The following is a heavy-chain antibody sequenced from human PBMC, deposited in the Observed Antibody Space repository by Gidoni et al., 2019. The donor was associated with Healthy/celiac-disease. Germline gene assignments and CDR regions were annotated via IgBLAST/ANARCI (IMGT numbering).Heavy chain of an antibody. V-gene: IGHV5-51*01. CDR1: GYSFTSYW. J-gene: IGHJ5*02. Sequence: EVQLVQSGAEVKKPGESLKISCKGSGYSFTSYWIGWVRQMPGKGLEWMGIIYPGDSDTRYSPSFQGQVTISADKSISTAYLQWSSLKASDTAMYYCARRSFYYDSSGQGDWFDPWGQGTLVTVSS. CDR3: ARRSFYYDSSGQGDWFDP. D-gene: IGHD3-22*01. CDR2: IYPGDSDT.